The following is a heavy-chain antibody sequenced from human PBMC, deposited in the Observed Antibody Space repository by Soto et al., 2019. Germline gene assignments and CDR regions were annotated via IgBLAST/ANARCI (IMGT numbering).Heavy chain of an antibody. Sequence: QVQLQESGPGLVKPSETLSLSCTVSGGSISSYYWSWFRQSPGKRMEWIGYVHHSWGSSYNPSLQGRGAISLDTSKRPFSLKVTSVTATDTAVYYCAQQGFGPLHGLVDVWGQGTTVTVSS. CDR3: AQQGFGPLHGLVDV. V-gene: IGHV4-59*08. CDR1: GGSISSYY. CDR2: VHHSWGS. D-gene: IGHD3-10*01. J-gene: IGHJ6*02.